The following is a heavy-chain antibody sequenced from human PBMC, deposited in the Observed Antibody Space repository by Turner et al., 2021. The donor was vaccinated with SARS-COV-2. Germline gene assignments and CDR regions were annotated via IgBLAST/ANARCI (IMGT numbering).Heavy chain of an antibody. CDR3: ARGGWSRECDF. V-gene: IGHV4-59*01. J-gene: IGHJ4*02. Sequence: QVQLQESGPGRVKPSETLSLTCTVSAGSIGTYQWDWIRQPPGKGLEWIGFIYYSGTTDYNPSLKSRVAMSVETSKNQVSLKLTSVTAADTAVYYCARGGWSRECDFWGPGTLVTVSS. CDR1: AGSIGTYQ. CDR2: IYYSGTT. D-gene: IGHD6-19*01.